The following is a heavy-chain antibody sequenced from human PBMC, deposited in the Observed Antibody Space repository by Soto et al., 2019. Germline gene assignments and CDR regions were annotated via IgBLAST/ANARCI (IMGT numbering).Heavy chain of an antibody. V-gene: IGHV3-23*01. CDR3: AKRVNTYYFDN. J-gene: IGHJ4*02. CDR1: RFTFSSYA. Sequence: GGSLRLSCAASRFTFSSYALSWVRQAPGKGLEWVSAISAGGGSTYYADSVKGRFTISRDNAKNTLYLQMKSLRVEDTAVYYCAKRVNTYYFDNWGQGTQVTVSS. D-gene: IGHD2-21*01. CDR2: ISAGGGST.